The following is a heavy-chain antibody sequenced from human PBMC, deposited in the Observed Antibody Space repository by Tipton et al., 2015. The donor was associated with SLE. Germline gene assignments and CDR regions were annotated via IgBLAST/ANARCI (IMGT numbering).Heavy chain of an antibody. Sequence: SLRLSCAASGFTFSSYAMCWARQASGKGLEWVSYISSSSITIYYADSVKGRFTISRDNAKNSLYLQMNSLRAEDTAVYYCARAIGGDAFDIWGQGTMVTVSS. V-gene: IGHV3-48*01. J-gene: IGHJ3*02. CDR2: ISSSSITI. CDR1: GFTFSSYA. D-gene: IGHD4-23*01. CDR3: ARAIGGDAFDI.